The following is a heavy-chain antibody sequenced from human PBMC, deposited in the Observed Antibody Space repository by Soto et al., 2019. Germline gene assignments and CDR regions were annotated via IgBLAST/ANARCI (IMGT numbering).Heavy chain of an antibody. CDR3: ARVDNY. D-gene: IGHD3-9*01. CDR1: GGSFIGYS. CDR2: INHSGST. J-gene: IGHJ4*02. V-gene: IGHV4-34*01. Sequence: QVQLQQWGAGLLEPSETLSLTCAVYGGSFIGYSWAWIRQPPGKGLEWIGEINHSGSTNYNPSLNSRVTISVDTSKNQFSLRLSSVTAADTAVYYCARVDNYWGQGTLVTVSS.